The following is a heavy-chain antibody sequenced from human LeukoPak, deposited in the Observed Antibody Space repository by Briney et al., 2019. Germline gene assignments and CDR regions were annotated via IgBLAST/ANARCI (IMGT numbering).Heavy chain of an antibody. V-gene: IGHV3-74*01. CDR3: TYYESARGH. CDR2: INNDASRT. J-gene: IGHJ4*02. CDR1: GFTFSSYW. D-gene: IGHD3-10*01. Sequence: GGSPRLSCAASGFTFSSYWMHWVRQAPGKGLVWVSHINNDASRTDYADSVKGRFTISRDNAKNTLYLQMNSLRAEDTAVYYCTYYESARGHWGQGTLVTVSS.